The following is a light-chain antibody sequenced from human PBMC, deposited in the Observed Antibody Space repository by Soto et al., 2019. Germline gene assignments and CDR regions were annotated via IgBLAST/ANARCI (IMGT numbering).Light chain of an antibody. CDR1: QNINRW. V-gene: IGKV1-5*03. CDR3: LQYNVYPLT. J-gene: IGKJ4*01. CDR2: KAS. Sequence: DIQMTQSPSTLSASVGDTVTITCRASQNINRWLAWYQQRPGKAPNLLIHKASSLQGGVPSRFSGSSSGTEFTLTISSLQHDDIATYFCLQYNVYPLTFGGGTKLEI.